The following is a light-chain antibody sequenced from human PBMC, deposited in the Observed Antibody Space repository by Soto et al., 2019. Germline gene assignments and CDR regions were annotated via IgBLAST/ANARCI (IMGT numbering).Light chain of an antibody. CDR3: QQYNNWPQT. J-gene: IGKJ1*01. CDR1: QRVSSN. Sequence: EIVMTQSPATLSVSPGERATLSCRASQRVSSNLAWYQQKPGQAPRLLIYGASTRATGIPARFSGSGSGTEVPLTLSRLQTEEFAVYSCQQYNNWPQTFGQGTKVEIK. V-gene: IGKV3-15*01. CDR2: GAS.